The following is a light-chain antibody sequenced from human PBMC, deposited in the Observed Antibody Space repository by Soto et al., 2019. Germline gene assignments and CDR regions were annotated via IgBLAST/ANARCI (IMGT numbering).Light chain of an antibody. V-gene: IGKV3-15*01. CDR2: GAS. CDR1: QSVDAN. Sequence: EILMPQTPTNLSLSRREMGTLSCSVSQSVDANLAWYQQRPGQAPRLLIYGASTRATGVPARFSGSGSGTEFTLTISSLKSEDFTVYYCQQYDSWPPITFGQGTRLEIK. CDR3: QQYDSWPPIT. J-gene: IGKJ5*01.